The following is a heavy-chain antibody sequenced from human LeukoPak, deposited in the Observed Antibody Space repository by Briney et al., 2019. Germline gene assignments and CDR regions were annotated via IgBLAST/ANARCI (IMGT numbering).Heavy chain of an antibody. CDR3: AKYSSGGSTHAFADYYYYMDV. J-gene: IGHJ6*03. CDR1: GGSINSYY. Sequence: SETLSLTCTVSGGSINSYYWSWIRQPPGKGLEWIGYIYYSGSTYYNPSLKSRVTISVDTSKNQFSLKLTSVTAADTAVYYCAKYSSGGSTHAFADYYYYMDVWGKGTTVTVSS. CDR2: IYYSGST. V-gene: IGHV4-59*01. D-gene: IGHD6-19*01.